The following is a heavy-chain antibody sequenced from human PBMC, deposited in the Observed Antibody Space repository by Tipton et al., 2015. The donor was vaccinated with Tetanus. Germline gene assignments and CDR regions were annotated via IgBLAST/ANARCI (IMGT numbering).Heavy chain of an antibody. CDR2: ISNSGTS. J-gene: IGHJ3*02. CDR3: ARDSPGIAVAAGAGAFDI. V-gene: IGHV4-39*02. CDR1: DESISSSSYY. D-gene: IGHD6-19*01. Sequence: TLSLTCTVSDESISSSSYYWGWIRHHPGRGLEWIASISNSGTSYNNPSFRSRVTISVDTSKNQFSLKLTSVTAADTAVYYCARDSPGIAVAAGAGAFDIWGQGTMVTVSS.